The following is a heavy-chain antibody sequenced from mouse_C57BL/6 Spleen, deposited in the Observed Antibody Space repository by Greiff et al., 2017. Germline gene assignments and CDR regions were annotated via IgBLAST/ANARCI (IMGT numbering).Heavy chain of an antibody. CDR3: ARDYYRNLYAMDY. CDR1: GYTFTDYN. CDR2: LNPNNGGT. J-gene: IGHJ4*01. D-gene: IGHD2-5*01. Sequence: VQLQQSGPELVKPGASVKMSCKASGYTFTDYNMHWVKQSHGKSLEWIGYLNPNNGGTSYTQKFKGKATLTVNKSSSTAYMERRSLTSEDSAVYYCARDYYRNLYAMDYWGQGTSVTVSS. V-gene: IGHV1-22*01.